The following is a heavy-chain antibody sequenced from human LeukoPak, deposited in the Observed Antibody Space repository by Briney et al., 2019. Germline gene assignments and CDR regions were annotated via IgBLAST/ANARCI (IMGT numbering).Heavy chain of an antibody. J-gene: IGHJ4*02. Sequence: GGSLRLSCAASGFTFSDYGMHWVHQAPGKGLEWVALIRYDGSNEYYADSVKGRFTISRDSSKSTLYLQMNSLRAEDTAVYYCAKELTVGTTSKNLDYWGQGTLVTVSS. CDR1: GFTFSDYG. D-gene: IGHD1-26*01. CDR3: AKELTVGTTSKNLDY. CDR2: IRYDGSNE. V-gene: IGHV3-30*02.